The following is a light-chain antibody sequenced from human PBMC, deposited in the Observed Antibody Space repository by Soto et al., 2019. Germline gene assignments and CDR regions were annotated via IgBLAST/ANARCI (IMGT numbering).Light chain of an antibody. J-gene: IGKJ1*01. CDR1: QSVRSN. Sequence: EIVMTQSPATLSVSPGERATLSCRASQSVRSNLAWYQQKPGQAPRLLIYGASTRATGIPARFSGSGSGTEFTLTISSLQSEDFAVYYCQQYNNWLFTWTFGQGTKVEIK. V-gene: IGKV3-15*01. CDR3: QQYNNWLFTWT. CDR2: GAS.